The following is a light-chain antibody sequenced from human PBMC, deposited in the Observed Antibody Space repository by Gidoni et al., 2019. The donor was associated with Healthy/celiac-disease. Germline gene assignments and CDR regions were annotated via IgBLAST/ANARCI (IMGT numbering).Light chain of an antibody. V-gene: IGKV1-9*01. CDR3: QQLSSSPLT. Sequence: DIQLTQSPSCLSASVGDRVTTTCRASQGISDYLAWYQQKPGKAPKLLIYAASTLQGGVPSRFSGSGSGTEFNLTISSLQPEDFASYSCQQLSSSPLTCGPGTKVDIK. CDR1: QGISDY. J-gene: IGKJ3*01. CDR2: AAS.